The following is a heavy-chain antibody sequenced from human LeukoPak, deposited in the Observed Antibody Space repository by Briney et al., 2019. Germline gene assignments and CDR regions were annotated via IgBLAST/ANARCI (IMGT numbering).Heavy chain of an antibody. CDR2: IKQDGSEK. J-gene: IGHJ4*02. CDR3: ARKNGLDY. Sequence: GGSLRLSCAASGLTVSRNYMSWVRQAPGKGLEWVANIKQDGSEKYYVDSVKGRFTISRDNAKNSLYLQMNSLRAEDTAVYYCARKNGLDYWGQGTLVTVSS. V-gene: IGHV3-7*01. CDR1: GLTVSRNY.